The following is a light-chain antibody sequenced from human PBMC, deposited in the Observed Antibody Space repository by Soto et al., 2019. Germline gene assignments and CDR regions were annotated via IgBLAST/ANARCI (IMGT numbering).Light chain of an antibody. V-gene: IGKV1-33*01. CDR3: QQYDNLPLT. Sequence: DIQMTQSPSSLSASVGDRVTITCQASQDISNYLNWYQQKPGKAPKLLIYDASNLETGVPSRFSGSGPGTDFTFTISSLQPEDIATYYCQQYDNLPLTFGPGTKVDI. CDR2: DAS. CDR1: QDISNY. J-gene: IGKJ3*01.